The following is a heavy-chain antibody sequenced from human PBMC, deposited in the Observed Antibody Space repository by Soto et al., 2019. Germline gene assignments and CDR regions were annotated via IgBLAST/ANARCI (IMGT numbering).Heavy chain of an antibody. Sequence: SETLSLTCAVSGGSISSYYWSWIRQPPGKELDWIGYIYYSGSTYYNPSLKSRVTISVDTSKNQFSLKLSSVTAADTAVYYCARVGGINWFDPWGQGTLVTVSS. V-gene: IGHV4-59*12. CDR3: ARVGGINWFDP. CDR1: GGSISSYY. D-gene: IGHD3-16*01. CDR2: IYYSGST. J-gene: IGHJ5*02.